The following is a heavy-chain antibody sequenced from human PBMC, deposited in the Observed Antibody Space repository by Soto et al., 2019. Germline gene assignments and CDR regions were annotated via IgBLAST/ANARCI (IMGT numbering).Heavy chain of an antibody. Sequence: QVQLVESGGGVVQPGRSLRLSCAASGFTFRKYGMHWVRQAPGKGLEWVAVIWYDGSNTYYADSVKGRFTISRDNSKNTLHLQMNSLRAEDTAVYYCTRDVSSRYFDLWGRGSLVTVFS. CDR2: IWYDGSNT. CDR1: GFTFRKYG. J-gene: IGHJ2*01. V-gene: IGHV3-33*01. CDR3: TRDVSSRYFDL.